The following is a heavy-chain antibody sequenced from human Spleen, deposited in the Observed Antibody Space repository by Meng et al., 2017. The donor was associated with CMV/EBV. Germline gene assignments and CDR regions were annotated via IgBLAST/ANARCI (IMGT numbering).Heavy chain of an antibody. Sequence: GGSLRLSCAASGFTFSSYAMSWVRKAPGKGLEWVSAISGSGGSTYYADSVKGRFTISRDNSKNTLYLQMNSLRAEDTAVYYCAKDGVPASMGYYYYYGLDVWGQGTTVTVSS. J-gene: IGHJ6*02. CDR2: ISGSGGST. CDR3: AKDGVPASMGYYYYYGLDV. D-gene: IGHD2-2*01. V-gene: IGHV3-23*01. CDR1: GFTFSSYA.